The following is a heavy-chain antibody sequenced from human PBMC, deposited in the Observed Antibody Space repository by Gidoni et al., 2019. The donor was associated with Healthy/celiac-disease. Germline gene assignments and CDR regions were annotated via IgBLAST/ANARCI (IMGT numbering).Heavy chain of an antibody. CDR1: GFPFSSYA. D-gene: IGHD1-26*01. V-gene: IGHV3-23*01. Sequence: EVQLLESGGGLVQPGGSVRLSCAASGFPFSSYAMGWVRQAPGKGLEWVSAISGSGGSTYYADSVKGRFTISRDNSKNTLYLQMNSLRAEDTAVYYCAKDLGLLVGATGVDYWGQGTLVTVSS. J-gene: IGHJ4*02. CDR3: AKDLGLLVGATGVDY. CDR2: ISGSGGST.